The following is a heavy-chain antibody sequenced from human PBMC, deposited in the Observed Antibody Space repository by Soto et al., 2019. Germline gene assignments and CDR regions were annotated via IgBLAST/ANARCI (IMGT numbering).Heavy chain of an antibody. Sequence: LRLSCAPSGFTFNNYAMNWVRQAPGKGLQWVSAISGSGADTCYAGSVKGRFTISRDHSKKTLYLQMNSLRAEDTAVYYCAKECPYITPSRPLSSMDFWGRGTVVTVSS. V-gene: IGHV3-23*01. J-gene: IGHJ6*02. CDR1: GFTFNNYA. D-gene: IGHD3-10*01. CDR3: AKECPYITPSRPLSSMDF. CDR2: ISGSGADT.